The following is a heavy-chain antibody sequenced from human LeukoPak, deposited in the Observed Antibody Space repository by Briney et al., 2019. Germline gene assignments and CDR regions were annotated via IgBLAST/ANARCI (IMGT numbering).Heavy chain of an antibody. Sequence: ASVKVSCKASGYTFTSYDINWVRQATGQGLEWMGWMNPNSGNTGYAQKFQGRVTITTDESTSTAYMELSSLRSEDTAVYYCARVGWGSNYYYYYMDVWGKGTTVTVSS. CDR3: ARVGWGSNYYYYYMDV. V-gene: IGHV1-8*01. CDR2: MNPNSGNT. D-gene: IGHD2-21*01. J-gene: IGHJ6*03. CDR1: GYTFTSYD.